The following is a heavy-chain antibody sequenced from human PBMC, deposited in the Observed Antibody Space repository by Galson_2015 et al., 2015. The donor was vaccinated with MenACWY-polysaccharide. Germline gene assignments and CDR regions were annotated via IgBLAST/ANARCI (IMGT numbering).Heavy chain of an antibody. V-gene: IGHV3-66*02. Sequence: SLRLSCAASGFTVSSDYMSWVRQAPGKGLEWVSVIYSGGSTFYIASVKSRFTISSYNTKNTLYLQMKSLRTDDTSVYYCARASHKGAAGLFDYWGQGTPVTVSS. D-gene: IGHD6-13*01. CDR2: IYSGGST. J-gene: IGHJ4*02. CDR3: ARASHKGAAGLFDY. CDR1: GFTVSSDY.